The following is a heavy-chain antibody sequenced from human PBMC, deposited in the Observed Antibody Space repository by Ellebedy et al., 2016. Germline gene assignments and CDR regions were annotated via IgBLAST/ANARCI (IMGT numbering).Heavy chain of an antibody. CDR1: GFSFRTYG. V-gene: IGHV3-21*01. Sequence: GESLKISCAASGFSFRTYGMSWVRQAPGKGLEWVSSITGITAYKYYADSAKGRFTISRDDARNSVYLELNSLTADDTATYFCARDRSGSDVADDAFDVWGPGTVVTFSS. D-gene: IGHD1-26*01. J-gene: IGHJ3*01. CDR3: ARDRSGSDVADDAFDV. CDR2: ITGITAYK.